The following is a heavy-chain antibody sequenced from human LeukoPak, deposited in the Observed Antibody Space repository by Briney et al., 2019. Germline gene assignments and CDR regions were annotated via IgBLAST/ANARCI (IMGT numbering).Heavy chain of an antibody. V-gene: IGHV1-18*01. J-gene: IGHJ3*02. Sequence: ASVKVSCKASGYRFTSYGISLVRQAPGQGLEWMGWISAYNGNTNYAQKLQGRVTMTTDTSTSTAYMELRSLRSDDTAVYYCARGAVAGTASKGGAFDIWGQGTMVTVSS. CDR3: ARGAVAGTASKGGAFDI. CDR1: GYRFTSYG. D-gene: IGHD6-19*01. CDR2: ISAYNGNT.